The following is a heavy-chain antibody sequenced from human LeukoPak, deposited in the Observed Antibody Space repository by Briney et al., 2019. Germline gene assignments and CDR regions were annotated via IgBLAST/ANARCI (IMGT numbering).Heavy chain of an antibody. D-gene: IGHD2-8*01. CDR1: GFTFTSYS. Sequence: GGSLRLSCAASGFTFTSYSMSWVRQAPGKGLEWVSGINWNGGSTGYADSVKGRFTISRDNAKNSLYLQMNSLRAEDTALYYCARGGDILYHNWFDPWGQGTLVTVSS. V-gene: IGHV3-20*04. CDR2: INWNGGST. J-gene: IGHJ5*02. CDR3: ARGGDILYHNWFDP.